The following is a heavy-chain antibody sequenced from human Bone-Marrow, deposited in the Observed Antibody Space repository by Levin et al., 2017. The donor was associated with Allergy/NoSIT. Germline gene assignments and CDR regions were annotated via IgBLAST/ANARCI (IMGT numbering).Heavy chain of an antibody. V-gene: IGHV3-23*01. CDR2: ISGSGGST. J-gene: IGHJ4*02. CDR1: GFTFSSYA. CDR3: AKDDIVRLVSY. Sequence: QRGESLKISCAASGFTFSSYAMSWVRQAPGKGLEWVSAISGSGGSTYYADSVKGRFTISRDNSKNTLYLQMNSLRAEDTAVYYCAKDDIVRLVSYWGQGTLVTVSS. D-gene: IGHD5-12*01.